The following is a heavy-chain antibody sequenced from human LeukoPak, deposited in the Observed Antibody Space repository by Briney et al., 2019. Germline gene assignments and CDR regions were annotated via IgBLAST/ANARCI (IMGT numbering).Heavy chain of an antibody. V-gene: IGHV3-30-3*01. J-gene: IGHJ4*02. Sequence: PGRSLRLSCAASGFTFSSYAMHWVRQAPGKGLEWVAIISYDGSNKYYADSVKGRFTISRDNSKNTLCLQMNSLRAEDTAVYYCARDPEWLRLMDYWGQGTLVTVSS. D-gene: IGHD5-12*01. CDR1: GFTFSSYA. CDR2: ISYDGSNK. CDR3: ARDPEWLRLMDY.